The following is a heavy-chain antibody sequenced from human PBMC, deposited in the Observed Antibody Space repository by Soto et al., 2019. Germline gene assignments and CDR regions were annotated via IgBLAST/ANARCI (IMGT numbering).Heavy chain of an antibody. CDR1: GGSISSNRYY. D-gene: IGHD6-13*01. V-gene: IGHV4-39*01. J-gene: IGHJ4*02. Sequence: QLQLQESGPVLVRPSETLSLSCTVSGGSISSNRYYWGWIRQPPGKGLEWIGCIHYSGSTYYNPSIRSRVTSAVDTSKNQFSMKVSSVTAADTAVYYCARRLFSSNWPSYSDYWGQGTLVTVSS. CDR3: ARRLFSSNWPSYSDY. CDR2: IHYSGST.